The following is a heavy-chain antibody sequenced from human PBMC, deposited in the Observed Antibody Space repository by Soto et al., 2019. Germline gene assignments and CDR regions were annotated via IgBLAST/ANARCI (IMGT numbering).Heavy chain of an antibody. CDR1: GGSISSSSYY. CDR2: IYYSGST. Sequence: SETLSLTCAVSGGSISSSSYYWFWIRHPPGKGLEWIGSIYYSGSTYYNPSLKSRVTISVDTSKNQFSLKLSSVTAADTAVYYCARQIWRDGYIPFDYWGQGTLVTVSS. CDR3: ARQIWRDGYIPFDY. V-gene: IGHV4-39*01. J-gene: IGHJ4*02. D-gene: IGHD3-3*01.